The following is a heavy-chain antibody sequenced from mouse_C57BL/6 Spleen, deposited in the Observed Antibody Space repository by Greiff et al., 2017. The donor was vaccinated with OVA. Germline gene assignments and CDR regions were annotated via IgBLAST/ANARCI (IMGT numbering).Heavy chain of an antibody. J-gene: IGHJ2*01. Sequence: VQLQQPGAELVRPGTSVKLSCKASGYTFTSYWMHWVKQRPGQGLEWIGVIDPSDSYTNYNQKFKGKATLTVDTSSSTAYMQLSSLTSEDSAVYYCARRSSDHFDYWGQGTTLTVSS. CDR3: ARRSSDHFDY. V-gene: IGHV1-59*01. CDR1: GYTFTSYW. CDR2: IDPSDSYT. D-gene: IGHD3-2*02.